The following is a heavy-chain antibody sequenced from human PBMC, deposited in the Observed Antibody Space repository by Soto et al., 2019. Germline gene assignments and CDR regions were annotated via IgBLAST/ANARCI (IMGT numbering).Heavy chain of an antibody. Sequence: SETLSLTCAVSGYSISSGYYCGWIRQPPGKGLEWIGSIYHSGNTYYNPSLKSRVTISVDTSKNHFSLKLSSVTAADTAVYYCARARIVVAGTIVDYWDQATLVTVSS. J-gene: IGHJ4*02. V-gene: IGHV4-38-2*01. D-gene: IGHD6-19*01. CDR3: ARARIVVAGTIVDY. CDR2: IYHSGNT. CDR1: GYSISSGYY.